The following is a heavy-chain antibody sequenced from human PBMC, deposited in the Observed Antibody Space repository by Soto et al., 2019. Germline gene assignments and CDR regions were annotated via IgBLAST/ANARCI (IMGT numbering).Heavy chain of an antibody. D-gene: IGHD1-1*01. CDR1: GGSISSYY. J-gene: IGHJ6*02. CDR2: IYTSGST. CDR3: ARDNLETQAYYYYYYGMDV. Sequence: SETLALTCTVSGGSISSYYWSWIRQPAGKGLEWIGRIYTSGSTNYNPSLKSRVTMSVDTSKNQFSLKLSSVTAADTAVYYCARDNLETQAYYYYYYGMDVWGQGTTVTVSS. V-gene: IGHV4-4*07.